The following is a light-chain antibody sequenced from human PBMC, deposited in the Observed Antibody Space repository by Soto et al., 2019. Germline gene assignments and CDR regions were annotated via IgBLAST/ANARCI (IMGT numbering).Light chain of an antibody. CDR3: QQYNNWLLFT. CDR2: GAS. Sequence: EIVMTQSPATLSVSPGERASLSCRASQSVSTNLAWYQQKPAQAPRLLIYGASTRATGIPARFSGGGSGTEFTLTISSLQSADFAVYYCQQYNNWLLFTFGPGTKVDIK. J-gene: IGKJ3*01. CDR1: QSVSTN. V-gene: IGKV3-15*01.